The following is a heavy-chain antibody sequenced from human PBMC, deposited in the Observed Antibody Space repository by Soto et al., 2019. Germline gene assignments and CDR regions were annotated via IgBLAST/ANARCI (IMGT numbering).Heavy chain of an antibody. CDR1: GGSFSGYY. J-gene: IGHJ4*02. V-gene: IGHV4-34*01. Sequence: LSLTCAVYGGSFSGYYWSWIRQPPGKGLEWIGEINHSGSTNYNPSLKSRVTISVDTSKNQFSLKLSSVTAADTAVYYCARGLRIAVAGIPRTGINDYWGQGTLVTVSS. D-gene: IGHD6-19*01. CDR2: INHSGST. CDR3: ARGLRIAVAGIPRTGINDY.